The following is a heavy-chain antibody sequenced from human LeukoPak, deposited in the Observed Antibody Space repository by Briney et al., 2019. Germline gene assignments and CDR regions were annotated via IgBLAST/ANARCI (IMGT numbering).Heavy chain of an antibody. V-gene: IGHV3-49*04. CDR3: TRGGIVATIGYGMDV. D-gene: IGHD5-12*01. Sequence: GGALRLSCTDSEFTFRDYALSWVHPAPGSGLAWVGLIINEAFGGTTEYAASVEGRFSISRDNSKIIAYLQMNSLQTEDTAVYYCTRGGIVATIGYGMDVWGQGTTVTVFS. CDR1: EFTFRDYA. J-gene: IGHJ6*02. CDR2: IINEAFGGTT.